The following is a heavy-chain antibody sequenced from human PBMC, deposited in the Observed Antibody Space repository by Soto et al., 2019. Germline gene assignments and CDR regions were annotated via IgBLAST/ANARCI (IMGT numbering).Heavy chain of an antibody. D-gene: IGHD6-19*01. CDR3: ARHQSSGLRLYYHGMDV. Sequence: SETLSLTCAVYGGSFTGYYWTWIRQTPGKGLEWIGEINYRGSSYYNPSLESRISMAVDTSKNQFSLKLRSVTAADTATYYCARHQSSGLRLYYHGMDVWGQGTTVTVSS. CDR1: GGSFTGYY. CDR2: INYRGSS. V-gene: IGHV4-34*10. J-gene: IGHJ6*02.